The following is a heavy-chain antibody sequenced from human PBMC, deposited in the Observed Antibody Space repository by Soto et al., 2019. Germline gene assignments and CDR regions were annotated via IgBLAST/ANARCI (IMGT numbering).Heavy chain of an antibody. CDR1: GGTFSSYA. Sequence: GASVKVSCKASGGTFSSYAISWVRQAPGQGLEWMGGIIPIFGTANYAQKFQGRVTITADESTSTAYMELSSLRSEDTAVYYCARESKGSSPYYYYGMDVWGQGTTVTVSS. V-gene: IGHV1-69*13. D-gene: IGHD6-6*01. J-gene: IGHJ6*02. CDR3: ARESKGSSPYYYYGMDV. CDR2: IIPIFGTA.